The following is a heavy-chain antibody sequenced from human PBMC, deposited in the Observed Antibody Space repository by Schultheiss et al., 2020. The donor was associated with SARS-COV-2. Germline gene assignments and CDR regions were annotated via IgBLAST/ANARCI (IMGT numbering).Heavy chain of an antibody. CDR1: GGSISSSSYY. CDR2: IYYSGST. J-gene: IGHJ4*02. CDR3: AASVRYQLLYDY. Sequence: SETLSLTCTVSGGSISSSSYYWGWIRQPPGKGLEWIGSIYYSGSTNYNPSLKSRVTISVDTYKNQFSLKLSSVTAADTAVYYCAASVRYQLLYDYWGQGTLVTVSS. D-gene: IGHD2-2*01. V-gene: IGHV4-39*07.